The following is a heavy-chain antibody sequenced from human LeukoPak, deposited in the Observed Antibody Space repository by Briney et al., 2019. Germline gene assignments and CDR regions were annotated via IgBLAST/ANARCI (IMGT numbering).Heavy chain of an antibody. Sequence: ASVKVSCKASGGTFSSYAISRVRQAPGQGLEWMGGIIPIFGTANYAQKFQGRVTITADESTSTAYMELSSLRSEDTAVYYCATWAGAVIVDKNGGVYWGQGTLVTVSS. V-gene: IGHV1-69*13. CDR1: GGTFSSYA. CDR2: IIPIFGTA. J-gene: IGHJ4*02. CDR3: ATWAGAVIVDKNGGVY. D-gene: IGHD3-22*01.